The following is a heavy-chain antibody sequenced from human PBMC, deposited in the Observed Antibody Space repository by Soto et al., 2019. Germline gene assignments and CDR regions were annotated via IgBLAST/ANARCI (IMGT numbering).Heavy chain of an antibody. V-gene: IGHV4-30-2*01. CDR1: GGSISGTTYS. CDR2: IYDSRNT. D-gene: IGHD6-13*01. CDR3: ARGQGAAAGHSNFDY. J-gene: IGHJ4*02. Sequence: QLQLQESGSGLVKPSQTLSLTCAVSGGSISGTTYSWSWIRQPPGKGLEWVGYIYDSRNTYYNPSPKSPFSQSGDRSKNQFSLKLSSVTAADTAVYYCARGQGAAAGHSNFDYWGQGALVTVSS.